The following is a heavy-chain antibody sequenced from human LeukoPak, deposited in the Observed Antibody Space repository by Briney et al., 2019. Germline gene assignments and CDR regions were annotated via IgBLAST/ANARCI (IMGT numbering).Heavy chain of an antibody. V-gene: IGHV3-48*01. J-gene: IGHJ4*02. D-gene: IGHD1-20*01. CDR1: GVTFSHYS. CDR3: ARDHNYAFDN. Sequence: GGSLRLSCAASGVTFSHYSMNWVRQAPGKGLEWISYVGISSGNTKYADSVKGRFPISGESAKNSVSLQMNSLRVEDTAVYYCARDHNYAFDNWGQGTLVIVSS. CDR2: VGISSGNT.